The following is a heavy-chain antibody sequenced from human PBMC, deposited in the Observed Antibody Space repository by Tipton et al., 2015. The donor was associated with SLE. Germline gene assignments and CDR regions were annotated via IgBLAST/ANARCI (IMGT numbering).Heavy chain of an antibody. J-gene: IGHJ3*02. Sequence: SLRLSCAASGFTFSGSAMHWVRQASGKGLEWVGRIRSKANSYATAYAASVKGRFTISRDDSKNTAYLQMNSLKTEDTAVYYCARDVMDAFDIWGQGTMVTVSS. CDR2: IRSKANSYAT. V-gene: IGHV3-73*01. CDR1: GFTFSGSA. CDR3: ARDVMDAFDI.